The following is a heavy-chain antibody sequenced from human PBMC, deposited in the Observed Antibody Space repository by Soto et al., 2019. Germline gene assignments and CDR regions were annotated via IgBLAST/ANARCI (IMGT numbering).Heavy chain of an antibody. CDR3: ARARGLGYCSGGSCLHFDY. CDR2: IIPIFGTA. J-gene: IGHJ4*02. V-gene: IGHV1-69*06. D-gene: IGHD2-15*01. CDR1: GGTFSSYA. Sequence: QVQLVQSGAEVKKPGSSVKVSCKASGGTFSSYAISWVRQAPGQGLEWMGGIIPIFGTANYAQKFQGRVTITADKSTSTAYMELSSLRSEDTAVYYCARARGLGYCSGGSCLHFDYWGQGTLVTVSS.